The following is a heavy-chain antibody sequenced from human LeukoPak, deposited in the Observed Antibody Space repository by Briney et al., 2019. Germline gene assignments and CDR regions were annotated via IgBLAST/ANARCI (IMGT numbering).Heavy chain of an antibody. Sequence: PSETLSLTCAVYGGSFSGYYWSWIRQPPGKGLEWIGYIYYSGSTYYNPSLKSRVTISVDTSKNQFSLKLSSVTAADTAVYYCARGRIAGGFDYWGQGTLVTVSS. J-gene: IGHJ4*02. V-gene: IGHV4-34*09. CDR1: GGSFSGYY. CDR2: IYYSGST. CDR3: ARGRIAGGFDY. D-gene: IGHD6-13*01.